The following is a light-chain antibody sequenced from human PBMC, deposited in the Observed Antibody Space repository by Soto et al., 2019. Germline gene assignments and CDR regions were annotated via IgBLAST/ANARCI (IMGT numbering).Light chain of an antibody. CDR2: DAS. J-gene: IGKJ4*01. CDR3: QQRSNWPLT. V-gene: IGKV3-11*01. Sequence: EIVLTQSPATLSLSPGERATLSCRASQSVRSYLAWYQQKPGQPPRLLIYDASNRATGIPARFSGSGSGTDFTLTISGLEPEDFAIYSCQQRSNWPLTFGGGTKVEIK. CDR1: QSVRSY.